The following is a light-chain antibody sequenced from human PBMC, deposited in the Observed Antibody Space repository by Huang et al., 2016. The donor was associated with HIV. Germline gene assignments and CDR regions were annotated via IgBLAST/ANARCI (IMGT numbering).Light chain of an antibody. J-gene: IGKJ4*01. V-gene: IGKV1-39*01. CDR3: QQTFSVPLT. CDR1: PSLNNY. Sequence: DLQMTQSPSSLSASVGDRVSVTCRASPSLNNYFNWYQQKPGKAPNLLIQSASTLQNGVPPSFSGSVSGTDFTLTITNLQPEDSATYYCQQTFSVPLTFGGGTKVEIK. CDR2: SAS.